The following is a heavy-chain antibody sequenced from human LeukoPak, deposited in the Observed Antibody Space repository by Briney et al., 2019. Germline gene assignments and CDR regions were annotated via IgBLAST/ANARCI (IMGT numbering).Heavy chain of an antibody. J-gene: IGHJ4*02. V-gene: IGHV4-38-2*02. CDR3: ASKGSGSYYTQLDY. CDR2: IYHSGST. Sequence: SETLSLTCTVSGYSISSGYYWGWIRQPPGKGLEWIGSIYHSGSTYYNPSLKSRVTISVDTSKNQFSLKLSSVTAADTAVYYCASKGSGSYYTQLDYWGQGTLVTVSS. CDR1: GYSISSGYY. D-gene: IGHD3-10*01.